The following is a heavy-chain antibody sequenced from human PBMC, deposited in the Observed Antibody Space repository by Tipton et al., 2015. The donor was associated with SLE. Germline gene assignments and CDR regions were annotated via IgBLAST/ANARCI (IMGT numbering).Heavy chain of an antibody. V-gene: IGHV3-33*01. CDR3: ARGFLGMRAAQYYFVY. Sequence: SLRLSCAASGFTFSSNGMHWVRQAPGKGLEWVAVIWYDGSNKYYADSVKGRFTISRDNSKNTLYLQMNSLRAEDTAVYYCARGFLGMRAAQYYFVYWGQGTLVTVSS. D-gene: IGHD6-6*01. J-gene: IGHJ4*02. CDR2: IWYDGSNK. CDR1: GFTFSSNG.